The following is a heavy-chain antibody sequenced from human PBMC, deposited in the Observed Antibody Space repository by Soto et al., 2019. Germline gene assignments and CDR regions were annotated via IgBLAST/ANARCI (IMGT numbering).Heavy chain of an antibody. CDR3: ARSRNYYGSGSYGVDY. Sequence: QVQLVQSGAEVKKPGSSVKVSCKASGGTFSSYAISWVRQAPGQGLEWMGGIIPIFGTANYAQKFQGRVTITADESTSTDYMELSSLRSEDTAVYYCARSRNYYGSGSYGVDYWGQGTLVTVSS. CDR1: GGTFSSYA. CDR2: IIPIFGTA. V-gene: IGHV1-69*01. D-gene: IGHD3-10*01. J-gene: IGHJ4*02.